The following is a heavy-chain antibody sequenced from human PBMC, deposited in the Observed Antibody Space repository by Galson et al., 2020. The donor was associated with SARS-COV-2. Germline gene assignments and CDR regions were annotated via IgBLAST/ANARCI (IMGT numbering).Heavy chain of an antibody. Sequence: GGSLRLSCVVSGFTFSHHCMSWVRQAPGKGLEWVSSISGFSSYIYYSDSVKGRFTISRDNAKNSLYLQMNSLRAEDTALYYCARDLWDTSTCYRGDYYYGVDVWGHGTTVIVSS. CDR3: ARDLWDTSTCYRGDYYYGVDV. V-gene: IGHV3-21*01. D-gene: IGHD6-13*01. CDR1: GFTFSHHC. CDR2: ISGFSSYI. J-gene: IGHJ6*02.